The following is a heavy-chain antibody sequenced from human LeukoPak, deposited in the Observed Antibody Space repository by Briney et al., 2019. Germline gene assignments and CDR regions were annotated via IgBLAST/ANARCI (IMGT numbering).Heavy chain of an antibody. CDR1: GFTVSSNY. J-gene: IGHJ4*02. CDR3: VSSGWYLRNDY. Sequence: GGSLRLSCVASGFTVSSNYMSWVRQAPGKGLEWVSVIYSGGSTYYADSVKGRLTISRDNSKNTLYLQMNSLRAEDTAVYYCVSSGWYLRNDYWGQGTLVTVSS. V-gene: IGHV3-66*02. D-gene: IGHD6-19*01. CDR2: IYSGGST.